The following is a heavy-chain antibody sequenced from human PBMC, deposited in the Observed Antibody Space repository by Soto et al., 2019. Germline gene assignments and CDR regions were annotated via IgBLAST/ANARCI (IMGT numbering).Heavy chain of an antibody. Sequence: XXTLSLHFTVCGGSISGYYWSWIRQPPGKGLEWIGYIYYTGRTNYNPSLKSRVTISLDTSKNQFSLRLNSVTAADTAVYYCVRSFQGLDWGQGTLVTVSS. D-gene: IGHD4-17*01. CDR2: IYYTGRT. CDR1: GGSISGYY. CDR3: VRSFQGLD. V-gene: IGHV4-59*01. J-gene: IGHJ4*02.